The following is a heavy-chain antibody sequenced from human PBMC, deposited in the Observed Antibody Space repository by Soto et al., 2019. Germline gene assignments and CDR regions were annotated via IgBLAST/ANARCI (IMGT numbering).Heavy chain of an antibody. D-gene: IGHD1-26*01. CDR2: ISRTSDYI. V-gene: IGHV3-21*01. J-gene: IGHJ4*02. Sequence: EVQLVESGGGLVKPGGSLRLSCAASGFTFNTYTMRWVRQAPGRGLEWVASISRTSDYIFYVDSVKGRFTMSRDNAQNSLYLQMSSLRAEDTAVYYCRREEYDYWGQGTLVTVSS. CDR1: GFTFNTYT. CDR3: RREEYDY.